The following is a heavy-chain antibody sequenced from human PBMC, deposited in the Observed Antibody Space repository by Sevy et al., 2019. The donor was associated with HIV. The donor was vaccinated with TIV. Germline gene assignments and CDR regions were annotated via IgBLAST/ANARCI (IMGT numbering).Heavy chain of an antibody. CDR2: IIPIFGTA. D-gene: IGHD6-13*01. J-gene: IGHJ4*02. CDR3: ARGRYSSSWYTSDFDY. Sequence: ASVKVSCKASGGTLSSYAISWVRQAPGQGLEWMGGIIPIFGTANYAQKFQGRVTITADKSTSTAYMELSSLRSEDTAVYYCARGRYSSSWYTSDFDYWGQGTLVTVSS. CDR1: GGTLSSYA. V-gene: IGHV1-69*06.